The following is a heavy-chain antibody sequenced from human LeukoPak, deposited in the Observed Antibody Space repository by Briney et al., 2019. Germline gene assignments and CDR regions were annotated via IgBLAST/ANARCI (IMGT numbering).Heavy chain of an antibody. Sequence: ASVKVSCKASGYTFTGYYMHWVRQAPGQGLEWMGRINPNSGGTNYAQKFQGMVTMTRDTSISTAYMELSRLRSDDTAVYYCARGERGVIVYDGDYWGQGTLVTVSS. V-gene: IGHV1-2*06. D-gene: IGHD3-10*01. CDR2: INPNSGGT. J-gene: IGHJ4*02. CDR1: GYTFTGYY. CDR3: ARGERGVIVYDGDY.